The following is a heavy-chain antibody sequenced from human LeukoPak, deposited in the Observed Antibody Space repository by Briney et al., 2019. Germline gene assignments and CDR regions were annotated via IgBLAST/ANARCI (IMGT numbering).Heavy chain of an antibody. J-gene: IGHJ3*02. CDR1: GFTFSGSA. CDR3: TRRDAFDI. CDR2: IRSKANSYAA. Sequence: GGSLRLSCAASGFTFSGSAMHWVRQASGKGLEWVGRIRSKANSYAAAYAASVKGRFTISRDDSKNTAYLQMNSLKTEDTAVYYCTRRDAFDIWGQGTMVTVSS. V-gene: IGHV3-73*01.